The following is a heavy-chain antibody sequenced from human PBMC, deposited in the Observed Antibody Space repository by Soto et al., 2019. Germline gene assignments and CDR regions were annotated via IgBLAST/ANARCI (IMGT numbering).Heavy chain of an antibody. CDR3: ERVYCSTTTCHVQAFDS. Sequence: GSLRLSCAASGFTFSSYEMNWVRQAPGKTLEWVSYISSAGDSSYYADSVKSRFTISRDNAKNSPYLQMNSLRVEDTAVYYCERVYCSTTTCHVQAFDSWGQGTLVTVSS. J-gene: IGHJ4*02. D-gene: IGHD2-2*01. V-gene: IGHV3-48*03. CDR1: GFTFSSYE. CDR2: ISSAGDSS.